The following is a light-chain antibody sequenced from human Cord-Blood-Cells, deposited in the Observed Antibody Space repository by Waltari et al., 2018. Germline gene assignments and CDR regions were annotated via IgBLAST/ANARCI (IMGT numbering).Light chain of an antibody. CDR3: QSADSSGTYV. CDR1: ALPKQY. Sequence: SYELTQPPSVSVSPGQTARITCSGDALPKQYAYWYQQKPGQAPVLVIYKDCERPSGIPERFSGSSSGTTVTLTSSGVQAEDEADYYCQSADSSGTYVFGTGTKVTVL. V-gene: IGLV3-25*02. CDR2: KDC. J-gene: IGLJ1*01.